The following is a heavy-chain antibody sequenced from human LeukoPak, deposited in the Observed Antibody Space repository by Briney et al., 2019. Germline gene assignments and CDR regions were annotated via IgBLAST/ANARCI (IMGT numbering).Heavy chain of an antibody. D-gene: IGHD5-18*01. CDR2: IYHSGST. CDR1: GGSISSSNW. J-gene: IGHJ4*02. CDR3: ASTGGYSYGLAY. V-gene: IGHV4-4*02. Sequence: SETLSLTCAVSGGSISSSNWWSWVRQPPGKGLEWIGEIYHSGSTNYNPSLKSRVTISVDKSKNQFSLKLSSVTAADTAVYYCASTGGYSYGLAYWGQGTLVTVSS.